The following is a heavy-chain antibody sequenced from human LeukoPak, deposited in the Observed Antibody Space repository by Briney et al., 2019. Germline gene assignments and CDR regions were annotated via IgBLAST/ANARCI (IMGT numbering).Heavy chain of an antibody. CDR1: GFTFSSYW. Sequence: PGGSLRLSCAAYGFTFSSYWMSWVRQAPGKGLEWVANIKQDGSEKYYVDSVKGRFTISRDNAKNSLYLQMNSLRAEDTAVYYCARFFWNVGLDYWGQGTLVTVSS. J-gene: IGHJ4*02. V-gene: IGHV3-7*01. D-gene: IGHD1-1*01. CDR2: IKQDGSEK. CDR3: ARFFWNVGLDY.